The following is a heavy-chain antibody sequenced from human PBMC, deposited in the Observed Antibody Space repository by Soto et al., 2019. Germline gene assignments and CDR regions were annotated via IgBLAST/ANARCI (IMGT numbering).Heavy chain of an antibody. Sequence: EVQLVESGGNLVQPGGSLRLSCAASGFTFTSSWMHWVRQAPGMGLVWVARINTEGSSTSYADAVKGRFTISRDNAKNTLYLQMDSLRAEDTAVYYCARKDILTGLDYWGQGTLVSVSS. D-gene: IGHD3-9*01. CDR1: GFTFTSSW. J-gene: IGHJ4*02. CDR2: INTEGSST. V-gene: IGHV3-74*01. CDR3: ARKDILTGLDY.